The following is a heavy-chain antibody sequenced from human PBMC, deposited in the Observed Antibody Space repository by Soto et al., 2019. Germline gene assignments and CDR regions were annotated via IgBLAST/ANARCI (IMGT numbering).Heavy chain of an antibody. D-gene: IGHD3-3*01. CDR3: AKGSNVWSDGCDY. CDR1: GFTFSSYG. CDR2: ISYDGSNK. Sequence: QVQLVESGGGVVQPGRSLRLSCAASGFTFSSYGMHWVRQAPGKGLEWVAVISYDGSNKYYADSVKGRFTISRDNSKNTLYLQMNSLRAEDTAVYYCAKGSNVWSDGCDYWGQGTLVTVSS. V-gene: IGHV3-30*18. J-gene: IGHJ4*02.